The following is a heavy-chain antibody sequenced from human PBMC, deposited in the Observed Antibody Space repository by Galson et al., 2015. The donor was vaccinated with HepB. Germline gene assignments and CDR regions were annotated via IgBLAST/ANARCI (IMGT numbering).Heavy chain of an antibody. CDR2: IKSKTDGGTT. V-gene: IGHV3-15*01. CDR3: TTGPLPYDSSGRVDY. D-gene: IGHD3-22*01. J-gene: IGHJ4*02. CDR1: GFTFSNAW. Sequence: SLRLSCAASGFTFSNAWMSWVRQAPGKGLEWVGRIKSKTDGGTTDYAAPVKGRFTISRDDSKNTLYLQMNSLKTEDAAVYYCTTGPLPYDSSGRVDYWGQGTLVTVSS.